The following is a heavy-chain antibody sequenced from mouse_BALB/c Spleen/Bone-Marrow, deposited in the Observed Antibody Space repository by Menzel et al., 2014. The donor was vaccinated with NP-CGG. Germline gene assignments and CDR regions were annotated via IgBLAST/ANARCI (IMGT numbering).Heavy chain of an antibody. Sequence: QVQLQQSGPELVKPGASVKMSCKASGYTFTDYVISWVKQRTGQGLEWIGEIYPGSGSTYYNEKFKGKATLTADKSSNTACMQLSSLTSEDSAVYFCARWSFDYWGQGTTLTVSS. CDR1: GYTFTDYV. J-gene: IGHJ2*01. V-gene: IGHV1-81*01. CDR2: IYPGSGST. CDR3: ARWSFDY.